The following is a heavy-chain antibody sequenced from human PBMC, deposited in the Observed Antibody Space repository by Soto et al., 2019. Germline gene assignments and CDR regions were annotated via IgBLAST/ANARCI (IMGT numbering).Heavy chain of an antibody. CDR1: GYTFTSYG. Sequence: SVKVSCKASGYTFTSYGIHWVRQAPVQRLEWMGWINAANGDTKYSPKFQGRVTITRDTSASTAYMELSSLRSEDTAVYYCVRRHVSATGIDWFDPWGQGTLVSVSS. V-gene: IGHV1-3*01. J-gene: IGHJ5*02. CDR2: INAANGDT. D-gene: IGHD6-13*01. CDR3: VRRHVSATGIDWFDP.